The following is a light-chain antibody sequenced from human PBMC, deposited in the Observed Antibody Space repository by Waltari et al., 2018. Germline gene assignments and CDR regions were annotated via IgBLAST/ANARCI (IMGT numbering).Light chain of an antibody. CDR2: DAS. CDR1: HNINTY. Sequence: EIVLTQSPVTVSLSPGDRATLSCRASHNINTYLAWYQHKPGQAPRLLIYDASNRARGVPARISGSGSGTDFALTISSLEAEDSAVYYCQAGSSWPPALTFGGGSKVDIK. J-gene: IGKJ4*01. V-gene: IGKV3-11*01. CDR3: QAGSSWPPALT.